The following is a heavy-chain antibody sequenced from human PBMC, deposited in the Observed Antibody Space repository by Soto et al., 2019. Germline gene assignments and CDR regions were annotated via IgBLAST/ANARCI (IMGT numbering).Heavy chain of an antibody. J-gene: IGHJ5*02. CDR3: VRVIAATDNISVWFYP. CDR1: GGSISSGSYY. D-gene: IGHD6-13*01. V-gene: IGHV4-30-4*08. Sequence: SETLSLTCTVSGGSISSGSYYWSWIRQLPGKGLEWIGYIYYSGSTYYNPSPKSRVTISVDRSKNQFSLKLNSVTAADTAVYYCVRVIAATDNISVWFYPWSQRTRGTVSS. CDR2: IYYSGST.